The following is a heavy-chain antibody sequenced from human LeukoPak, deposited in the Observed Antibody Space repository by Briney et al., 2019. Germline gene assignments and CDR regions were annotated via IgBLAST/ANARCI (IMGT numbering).Heavy chain of an antibody. J-gene: IGHJ4*02. Sequence: GGSLRLSCSASGFTFSDYYMSWIRQAPGKGLEWVSYISSSSSYTNYADSVKGRFTISRDNAKKSLYLQMNSLRAEDTAVYYCARSSDYCSGVCYGYYFDYWGQGTLVTVSS. CDR3: ARSSDYCSGVCYGYYFDY. CDR2: ISSSSSYT. CDR1: GFTFSDYY. D-gene: IGHD2-21*02. V-gene: IGHV3-11*03.